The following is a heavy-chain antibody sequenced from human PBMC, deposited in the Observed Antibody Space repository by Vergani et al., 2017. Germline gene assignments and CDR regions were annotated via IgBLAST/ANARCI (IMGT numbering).Heavy chain of an antibody. V-gene: IGHV4-61*02. J-gene: IGHJ4*02. CDR3: ASRYSSSWYDFDY. D-gene: IGHD6-13*01. CDR1: GGSISSGSYY. Sequence: QVQLQESGPGLVKPSQTLSLTCTVSGGSISSGSYYWSWIRQPAGKGLGWIGRIYTSGSSNYNPSLKSRVTISVDTSKNQFSLKLSSVTAADTAVYYCASRYSSSWYDFDYWGQGTLVTVSS. CDR2: IYTSGSS.